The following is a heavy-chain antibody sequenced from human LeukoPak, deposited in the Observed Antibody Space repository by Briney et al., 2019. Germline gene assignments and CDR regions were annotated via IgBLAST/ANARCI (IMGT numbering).Heavy chain of an antibody. D-gene: IGHD2-2*01. CDR2: ILGGAGST. Sequence: GGSLRLFCSASGFSFSSDGMSWVRQAPGKGLEWVSGILGGAGSTYYADSVKGRFTISRDNSKNTLYLQMNSLRAEDTAVYYCAHGTMYQLDYWGQGTLVTVSS. V-gene: IGHV3-23*01. J-gene: IGHJ4*02. CDR1: GFSFSSDG. CDR3: AHGTMYQLDY.